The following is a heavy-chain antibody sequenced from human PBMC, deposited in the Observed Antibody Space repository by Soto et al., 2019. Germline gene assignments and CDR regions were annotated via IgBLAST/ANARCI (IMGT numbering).Heavy chain of an antibody. V-gene: IGHV1-8*01. Sequence: ASVKVSCKASGYTFTSYDINWVRQATGQGLEWMGWMNPNSSNTGYAQKFQGRVTMTRNTSISTAYMELSSLRSEDTAVYYCARGSYTYYDFWSGYRQNNWFDPWGQGTLVTVSS. CDR1: GYTFTSYD. CDR2: MNPNSSNT. D-gene: IGHD3-3*01. CDR3: ARGSYTYYDFWSGYRQNNWFDP. J-gene: IGHJ5*02.